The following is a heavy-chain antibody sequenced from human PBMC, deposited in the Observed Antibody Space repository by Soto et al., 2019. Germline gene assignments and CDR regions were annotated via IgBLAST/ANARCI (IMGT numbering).Heavy chain of an antibody. CDR1: GYTLTELS. V-gene: IGHV1-24*01. Sequence: ASVKVSCKVSGYTLTELSMHWVRQAPGKGLEWMGGFDPEDDETIYAQKFQGRVTMTEDTSTDTAYMELSSLRSEDTAVYYCATGTGYSSSWDYYYYGMDVWGQGTTVTVSS. CDR2: FDPEDDET. D-gene: IGHD6-13*01. CDR3: ATGTGYSSSWDYYYYGMDV. J-gene: IGHJ6*02.